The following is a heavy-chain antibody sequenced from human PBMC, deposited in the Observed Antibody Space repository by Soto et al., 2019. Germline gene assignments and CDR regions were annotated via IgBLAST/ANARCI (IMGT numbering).Heavy chain of an antibody. V-gene: IGHV3-30*04. CDR1: GFTFSRHA. CDR3: ARTRNGGVADSFDS. D-gene: IGHD3-3*01. Sequence: GGSLRLSCAASGFTFSRHAIHWVRLTPGRGLEWVLAISRDGSYIYYADSVKGRFTVSRDNSKNTVFVQMNRLIPDDTALYFCARTRNGGVADSFDSWGQGTRVTVSS. CDR2: ISRDGSYI. J-gene: IGHJ5*01.